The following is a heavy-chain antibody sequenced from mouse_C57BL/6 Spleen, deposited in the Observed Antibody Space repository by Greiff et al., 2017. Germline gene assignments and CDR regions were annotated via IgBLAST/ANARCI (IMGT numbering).Heavy chain of an antibody. J-gene: IGHJ1*03. Sequence: QVQLQQSGAELVRPGASVTLSCKASGYTFTDYEMHWVKQTPVHGLEWIGAIDPATGGTAYNQKFKGKDILTADKSSSTAYMALRSLTSEDSAVKYCTRLGAVVATPGYFDVWGTGTTVTVSS. CDR1: GYTFTDYE. V-gene: IGHV1-15*01. CDR3: TRLGAVVATPGYFDV. CDR2: IDPATGGT. D-gene: IGHD1-1*01.